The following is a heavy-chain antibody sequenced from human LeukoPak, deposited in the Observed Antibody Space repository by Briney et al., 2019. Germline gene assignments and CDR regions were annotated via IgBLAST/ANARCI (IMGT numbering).Heavy chain of an antibody. V-gene: IGHV6-1*01. D-gene: IGHD1-26*01. CDR1: GDSVSSNSAA. Sequence: SQTLSLTCAISGDSVSSNSAAWNWIRQSPSRGLEWLGRTYYRSKWYNDYAVSVKSRITIKPDTSKNQFSLQLNSVTPEDTAVYYCSRSGKVGATKDYYYYYMDVWGKGTTVTVSS. CDR3: SRSGKVGATKDYYYYYMDV. J-gene: IGHJ6*03. CDR2: TYYRSKWYN.